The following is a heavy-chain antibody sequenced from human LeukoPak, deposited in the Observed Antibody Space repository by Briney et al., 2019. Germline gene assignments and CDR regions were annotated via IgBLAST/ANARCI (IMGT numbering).Heavy chain of an antibody. J-gene: IGHJ4*02. CDR1: GGSISSSSYY. CDR2: IYYSGST. CDR3: ARVQQWLDFDY. Sequence: SETLSLTCTVSGGSISSSSYYWGWIRQPPGKGLEWIGSIYYSGSTYYNPSLKSRVTISVDTSKNQFSLKLSSVTAADTAVYYCARVQQWLDFDYWGQGTLVTVSS. D-gene: IGHD6-19*01. V-gene: IGHV4-39*07.